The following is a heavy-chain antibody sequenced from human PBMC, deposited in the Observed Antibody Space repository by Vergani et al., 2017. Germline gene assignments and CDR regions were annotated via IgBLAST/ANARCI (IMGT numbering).Heavy chain of an antibody. CDR2: INTNTGNP. D-gene: IGHD2-2*01. V-gene: IGHV7-4-1*02. CDR3: AREEVPAAPLRCDS. J-gene: IGHJ5*01. CDR1: GYTFTSYA. Sequence: QVQLVQSGAEVKKPGASVKVSCKASGYTFTSYAMNWVRQAPGQGLEWMGWINTNTGNPTYAQGFTGRFVFSLDTSVSTAYLQISSLKAEDTAVYYCAREEVPAAPLRCDSWGQGTLVTVSS.